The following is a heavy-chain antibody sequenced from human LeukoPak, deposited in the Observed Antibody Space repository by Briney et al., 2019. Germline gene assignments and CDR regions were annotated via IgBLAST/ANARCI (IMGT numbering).Heavy chain of an antibody. CDR2: INPNSGGT. Sequence: ASVKVSCKASGYTFTGYYMHWVRQAPGQGLEWMGWINPNSGGTNYAQKFQGRVTMTRDTSISTAYMELSRLGSDDTAVYYCARAPFLSGGSCSDYWGQGTLVTVSS. CDR3: ARAPFLSGGSCSDY. V-gene: IGHV1-2*02. J-gene: IGHJ4*02. D-gene: IGHD2-15*01. CDR1: GYTFTGYY.